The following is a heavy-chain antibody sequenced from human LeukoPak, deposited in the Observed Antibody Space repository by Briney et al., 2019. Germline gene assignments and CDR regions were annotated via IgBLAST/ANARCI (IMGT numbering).Heavy chain of an antibody. CDR1: GYTFTSYY. Sequence: ASVKVSCKASGYTFTSYYLHWVRQAPGQGLEWMGIINPSGGSTSYAQKFQGRVTMTRDTSTSTVYMELSSLRSEDTAVYYCAREPYYDFWSGTELEHYYYMDVWGKGTTVTVSS. V-gene: IGHV1-46*01. J-gene: IGHJ6*03. CDR3: AREPYYDFWSGTELEHYYYMDV. D-gene: IGHD3-3*01. CDR2: INPSGGST.